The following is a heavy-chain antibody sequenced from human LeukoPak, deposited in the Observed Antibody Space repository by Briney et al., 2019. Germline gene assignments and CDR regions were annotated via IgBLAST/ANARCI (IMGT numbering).Heavy chain of an antibody. Sequence: GGSLRLSCAASGFTXXGYYMSWIRQAPXXGLEWVSYISSSGSTIYYADSVKGRFTISRDNSKNTLYLQMNSLRAEDTAVYYCARDAGRGYYFDYWGQGTLVTVSS. CDR1: GFTXXGYY. D-gene: IGHD2-15*01. J-gene: IGHJ4*02. V-gene: IGHV3-11*04. CDR2: ISSSGSTI. CDR3: ARDAGRGYYFDY.